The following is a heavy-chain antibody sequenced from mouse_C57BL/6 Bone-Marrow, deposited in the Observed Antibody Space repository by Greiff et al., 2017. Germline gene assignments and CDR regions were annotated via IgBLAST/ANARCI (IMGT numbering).Heavy chain of an antibody. CDR3: AREYYYGSPFAY. CDR1: GYTFTSYG. J-gene: IGHJ3*01. D-gene: IGHD1-1*01. V-gene: IGHV1-81*01. Sequence: VQLQQSGAELARPGASVKLSCKASGYTFTSYGISWVKQRTGQGLEWIGEIYPRSGNTYYNEKFKGKATLTADKSSSTAYMELRSLTSEDSAVYFCAREYYYGSPFAYWGQGTLVTVSA. CDR2: IYPRSGNT.